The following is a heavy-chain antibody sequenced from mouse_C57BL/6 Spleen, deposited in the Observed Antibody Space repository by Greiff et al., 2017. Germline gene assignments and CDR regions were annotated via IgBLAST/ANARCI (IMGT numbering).Heavy chain of an antibody. J-gene: IGHJ2*01. CDR3: ARQRWPATFDY. D-gene: IGHD1-1*01. V-gene: IGHV1-53*01. Sequence: VQLQQPGTELVKPGASVKLSCKASGYTFTSYWMPWVKQRPGQGLEWIGNINPSTGGTNYHEKFKSKATLTVDKSSSTAYMQLSSLTAEHSAVYYGARQRWPATFDYWGQGTTLTVSS. CDR1: GYTFTSYW. CDR2: INPSTGGT.